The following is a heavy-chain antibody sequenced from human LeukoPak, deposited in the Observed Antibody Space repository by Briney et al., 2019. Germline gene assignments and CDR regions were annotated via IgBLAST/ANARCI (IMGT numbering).Heavy chain of an antibody. CDR2: ISIYNGNT. J-gene: IGHJ5*02. Sequence: GASVKVSCKASGYTFTNYGISWVRQAPGQGLEWMDWISIYNGNTDYAQKLRGRVTMTTDTSTSTAYMELRSLRSDDTAVYYCARITYDFWSGYYMPDDPWGQGTLVTVS. CDR1: GYTFTNYG. CDR3: ARITYDFWSGYYMPDDP. V-gene: IGHV1-18*01. D-gene: IGHD3-3*01.